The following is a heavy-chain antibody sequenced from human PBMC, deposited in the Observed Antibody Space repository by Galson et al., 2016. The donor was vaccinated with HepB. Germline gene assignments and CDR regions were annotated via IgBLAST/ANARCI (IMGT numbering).Heavy chain of an antibody. J-gene: IGHJ4*02. D-gene: IGHD1-26*01. V-gene: IGHV4-4*02. Sequence: SETLSLTCAVSGGSIGTPNWWSWVRQPPGKGLEWIAEIYHTGDTNYNPSLKSRVTISIDKSNNQFSLEMTSVTAADTALYYCARGGSFPCYFDSWGQGTLVTVSS. CDR1: GGSIGTPNW. CDR3: ARGGSFPCYFDS. CDR2: IYHTGDT.